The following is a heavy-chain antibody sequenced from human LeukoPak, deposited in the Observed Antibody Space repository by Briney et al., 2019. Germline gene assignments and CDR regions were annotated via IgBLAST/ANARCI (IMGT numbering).Heavy chain of an antibody. V-gene: IGHV3-30*02. Sequence: GGSLRLSCAASGFTFSSYGMHWVRQAPGKGLEWVAFIRYDGSNKYYADSVKGRFTISRDNSKNTLYLQMNSLRAEDTAVNYCAKDMYSSSPSWFDPWGQGTLVTVSS. CDR3: AKDMYSSSPSWFDP. J-gene: IGHJ5*02. CDR2: IRYDGSNK. CDR1: GFTFSSYG. D-gene: IGHD6-6*01.